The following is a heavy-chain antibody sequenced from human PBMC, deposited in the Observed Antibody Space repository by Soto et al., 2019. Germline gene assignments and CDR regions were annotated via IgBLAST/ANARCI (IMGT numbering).Heavy chain of an antibody. D-gene: IGHD3-16*02. V-gene: IGHV3-48*03. CDR3: AREELLLYPAPSFDI. J-gene: IGHJ3*02. Sequence: GGSLRLSCAACGFTFSSYEMNWVRQAPGKGLEWVSYISSSGSTIYYADSVKGRFTISRDNAKNSLYLQMNSLRAEDTAVYYCAREELLLYPAPSFDIWGQGTMVTVSS. CDR2: ISSSGSTI. CDR1: GFTFSSYE.